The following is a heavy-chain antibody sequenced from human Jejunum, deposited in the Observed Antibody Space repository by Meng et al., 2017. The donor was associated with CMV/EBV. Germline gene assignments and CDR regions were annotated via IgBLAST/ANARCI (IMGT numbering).Heavy chain of an antibody. CDR3: ARRWFGELLSYYFDH. CDR2: INHDGSEK. Sequence: FASSNFWMSWVRQAPGKGLEWVADINHDGSEKYYVDSVKGRLTISRDNTKNSLHLQMNSLRAEDTAVYYCARRWFGELLSYYFDHWGQGTLVTVSS. D-gene: IGHD3-10*01. J-gene: IGHJ4*02. CDR1: FASSNFW. V-gene: IGHV3-7*01.